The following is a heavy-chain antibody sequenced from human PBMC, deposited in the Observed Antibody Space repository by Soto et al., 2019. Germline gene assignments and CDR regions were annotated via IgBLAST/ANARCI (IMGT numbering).Heavy chain of an antibody. Sequence: ETLSLTCTVSGGSISNYYWTWVRQPPGKGLEWIGYVYYSGSTNYNPSLESRVTISIDASKNQFSLKMKSVTAADTAVYYCVRDYLLTGFDPWGQGALVTVSS. CDR2: VYYSGST. V-gene: IGHV4-59*01. CDR1: GGSISNYY. J-gene: IGHJ5*02. CDR3: VRDYLLTGFDP. D-gene: IGHD3-9*01.